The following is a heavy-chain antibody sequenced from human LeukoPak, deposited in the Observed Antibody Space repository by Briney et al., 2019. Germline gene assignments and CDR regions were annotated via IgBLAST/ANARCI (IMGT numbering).Heavy chain of an antibody. CDR3: ARGFN. J-gene: IGHJ4*02. CDR1: GGSFSGYY. Sequence: PSETLSLTRAVYGGSFSGYYWRWIRHPPGKGLEWMGELNHSGSTNYNLSLQSRSPIYVDRTQGQFFLKLSSVTAADTAVYYCARGFNWGQGTLVTVSS. CDR2: LNHSGST. V-gene: IGHV4-34*01.